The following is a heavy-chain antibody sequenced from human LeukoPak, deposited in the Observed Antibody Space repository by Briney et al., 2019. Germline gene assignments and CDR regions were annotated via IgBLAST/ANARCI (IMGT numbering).Heavy chain of an antibody. Sequence: PSETLSLTCTVSGGSISSYYWSWIRQPPGKGLEWISYIYNSVSTNYNPSLKSRVTISVDTSKNQFSLWLSSVTAADTAVYYCARADLGYCNSYSCPEDYYYYDMDVWGKGTTVTVSS. V-gene: IGHV4-59*01. J-gene: IGHJ6*03. D-gene: IGHD2-15*01. CDR1: GGSISSYY. CDR2: IYNSVST. CDR3: ARADLGYCNSYSCPEDYYYYDMDV.